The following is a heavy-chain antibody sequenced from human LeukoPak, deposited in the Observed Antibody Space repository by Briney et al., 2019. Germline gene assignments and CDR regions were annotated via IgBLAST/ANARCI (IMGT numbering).Heavy chain of an antibody. V-gene: IGHV4-59*12. Sequence: SETLSLTCTVAGGSISSYYWSWIRQPPGKGLEWIGYIYYSGSTNYNPSLKSRVTISVDTSKNQFSLKLSSVTAADTAVYYCAREVGDYGDYVLDYWGQGTLVTVSS. CDR3: AREVGDYGDYVLDY. CDR2: IYYSGST. J-gene: IGHJ4*02. D-gene: IGHD4-17*01. CDR1: GGSISSYY.